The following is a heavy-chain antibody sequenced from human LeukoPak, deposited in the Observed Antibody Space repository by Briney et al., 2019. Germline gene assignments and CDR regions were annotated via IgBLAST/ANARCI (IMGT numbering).Heavy chain of an antibody. V-gene: IGHV4-59*02. Sequence: SGTLSLPCIVSVASVISQYWNWIRQPPGKRLEWIGFVSYSGTTNYNPSLNARDTISIDTSKNRVSLRRTSVTAADTAYYRCARGGRDGPVGFGGQGTLVTGSS. J-gene: IGHJ1*01. CDR1: VASVISQY. CDR3: ARGGRDGPVGF. D-gene: IGHD5-24*01. CDR2: VSYSGTT.